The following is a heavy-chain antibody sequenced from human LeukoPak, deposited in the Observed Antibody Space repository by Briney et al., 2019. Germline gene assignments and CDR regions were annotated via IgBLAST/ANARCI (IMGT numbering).Heavy chain of an antibody. Sequence: GASVKVSCKASGYTFTSYYMHWVRQAPGQGLEWMGIINPSGGSTSYAQKFQGRVTMTRDTSTSTVYMELSSLRSEDTAVYYCARDLLPLIVVVPAAMSYWGQGTLVTVSS. CDR1: GYTFTSYY. V-gene: IGHV1-46*01. CDR3: ARDLLPLIVVVPAAMSY. J-gene: IGHJ4*02. CDR2: INPSGGST. D-gene: IGHD2-2*01.